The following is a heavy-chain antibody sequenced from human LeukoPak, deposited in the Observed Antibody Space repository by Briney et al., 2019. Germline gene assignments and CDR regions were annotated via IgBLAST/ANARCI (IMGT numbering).Heavy chain of an antibody. CDR3: ARAGEHYYDSSSYYYYFDY. CDR2: ISSSSSYI. J-gene: IGHJ4*02. D-gene: IGHD3-22*01. V-gene: IGHV3-21*01. CDR1: GFTFSSYS. Sequence: GGSLRLSCAASGFTFSSYSMNWVRQAPGKGLEWVSSISSSSSYIYYADSVKGRFTISRDNAKNSLDLQMNSLRAADTAVYYCARAGEHYYDSSSYYYYFDYWRQGTLVTVSS.